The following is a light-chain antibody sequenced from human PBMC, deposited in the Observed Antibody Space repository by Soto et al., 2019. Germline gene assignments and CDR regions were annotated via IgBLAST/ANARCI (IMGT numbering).Light chain of an antibody. CDR3: SSFTSTNTVL. V-gene: IGLV2-14*01. CDR2: NVS. CDR1: SSDVGGYNY. Sequence: QSVLTQPASVYGSPGEWITISCTGTSSDVGGYNYVSWYQQHPGKAPKLMIYNVSNRPSGVSNRFSGSKSGNTASLTISGLQAEDEGHYYCSSFTSTNTVLFGGGTKVTVL. J-gene: IGLJ2*01.